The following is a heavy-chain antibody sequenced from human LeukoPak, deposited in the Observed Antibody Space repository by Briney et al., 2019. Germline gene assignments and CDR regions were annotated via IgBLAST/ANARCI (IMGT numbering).Heavy chain of an antibody. J-gene: IGHJ6*03. V-gene: IGHV3-23*01. CDR3: AKQPYNFYYLDV. CDR2: IVGDGSKT. CDR1: GFSFNNCA. D-gene: IGHD2-21*01. Sequence: GGSLRLSCAASGFSFNNCAMTWVRQAPGKGQEWVSTIVGDGSKTYYADSVKGRFTISSDNSRTLLFLHMNSLRAEDTAVYYCAKQPYNFYYLDVWGEGTTVTVSS.